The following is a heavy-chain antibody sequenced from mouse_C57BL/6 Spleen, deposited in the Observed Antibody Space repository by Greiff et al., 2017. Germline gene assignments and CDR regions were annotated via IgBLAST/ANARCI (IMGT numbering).Heavy chain of an antibody. CDR1: GFTFSSYG. V-gene: IGHV5-6*01. J-gene: IGHJ1*03. D-gene: IGHD1-1*01. CDR2: ISSGGSYT. CDR3: ARPTVGWYFDV. Sequence: GFTFSSYGMSWVRQTPDKRLEWVAPISSGGSYTYYPDSVKGRFTISRDNAKNTLYLQMSSLKSEDTAMYYCARPTVGWYFDVWGTGTTVTVSS.